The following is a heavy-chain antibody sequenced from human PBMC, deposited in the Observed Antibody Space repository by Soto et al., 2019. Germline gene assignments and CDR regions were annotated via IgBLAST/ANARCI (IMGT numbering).Heavy chain of an antibody. CDR1: GFTFSSYW. Sequence: PGGSLRLSCAASGFTFSSYWMSWVRQAPGKGLERVANIKQDGSEKYYVDYVKGRFTISRDDAKNSLYLQMNSLRAEDTAVYYCAITGGRSRRDYYYYGMDVWGQGTTVTVSS. V-gene: IGHV3-7*05. CDR2: IKQDGSEK. D-gene: IGHD6-13*01. J-gene: IGHJ6*02. CDR3: AITGGRSRRDYYYYGMDV.